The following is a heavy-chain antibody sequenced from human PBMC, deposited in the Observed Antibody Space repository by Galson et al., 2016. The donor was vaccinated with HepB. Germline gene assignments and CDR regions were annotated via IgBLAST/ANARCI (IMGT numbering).Heavy chain of an antibody. CDR3: VSPGAETGFWGYYGMDV. D-gene: IGHD3-16*01. Sequence: SLRLSCAASGFTFSSYNMNWVRQAPGKGLEWISLISSRSTTIYYADSVKGRFTISRDNDENSLYLHMNSLRAEDTAVYYCVSPGAETGFWGYYGMDVWGQGTTVIVSS. J-gene: IGHJ6*02. V-gene: IGHV3-48*03. CDR2: ISSRSTTI. CDR1: GFTFSSYN.